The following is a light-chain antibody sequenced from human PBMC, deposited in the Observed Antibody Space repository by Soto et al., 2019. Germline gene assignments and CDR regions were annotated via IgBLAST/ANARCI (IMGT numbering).Light chain of an antibody. V-gene: IGLV1-44*01. Sequence: QSVLTQPPSTSGTPGQRVTISCSGSRSNIGSNTVTWYQQLPGTAPELLIYSNNQRPSGVPDRFSGSKSGTSASLAISGLQSEDEADYYCAAWDDSLNGSYFFRTGTKVTV. J-gene: IGLJ1*01. CDR2: SNN. CDR1: RSNIGSNT. CDR3: AAWDDSLNGSYF.